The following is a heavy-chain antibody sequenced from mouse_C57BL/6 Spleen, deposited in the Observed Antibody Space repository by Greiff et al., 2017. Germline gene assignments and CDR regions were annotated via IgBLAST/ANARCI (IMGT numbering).Heavy chain of an antibody. CDR1: GYTFTSYW. D-gene: IGHD2-1*01. CDR2: IDPSDSYT. Sequence: QVQLQQPGAELVKPGASVKLPCKASGYTFTSYWMQWVKQRPGQGLEWIGEIDPSDSYTNYNQKFKGKATLTVDTSSSTAYMQLSSLTSEDSAVYYCARRGGNGTPFAYWGQGTLVTVSA. V-gene: IGHV1-50*01. CDR3: ARRGGNGTPFAY. J-gene: IGHJ3*01.